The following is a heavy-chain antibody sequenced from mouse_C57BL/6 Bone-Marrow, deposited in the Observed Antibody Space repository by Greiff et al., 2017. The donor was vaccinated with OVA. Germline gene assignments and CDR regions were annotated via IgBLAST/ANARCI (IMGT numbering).Heavy chain of an antibody. CDR1: GYAFTNYL. J-gene: IGHJ3*01. V-gene: IGHV1-54*01. CDR3: ARGSGYSFAY. D-gene: IGHD3-2*02. CDR2: INPGSGGT. Sequence: QVHVKQSGAELVRPGTSVKVSCKASGYAFTNYLIEWVKQRPGQGLEWIGVINPGSGGTNYNEKFKGKATLTADKSSSTAYMQLSSLTSEDSAVYFCARGSGYSFAYWGQGTLVTVSA.